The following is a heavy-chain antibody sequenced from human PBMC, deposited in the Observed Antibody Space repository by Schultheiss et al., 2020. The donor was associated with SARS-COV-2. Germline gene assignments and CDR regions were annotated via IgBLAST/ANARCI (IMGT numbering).Heavy chain of an antibody. Sequence: SETLSLTCTVSGGSVSSGSYYWGWIRQPPGKGLEWIGYIYYSGSTNYNPSLKSRVSISVDTSTNQFSLKLNSVTPADTAVYYCARDGAGYHYDRSGYYFNYGMDVWGQGTTVTVSS. D-gene: IGHD3-22*01. CDR3: ARDGAGYHYDRSGYYFNYGMDV. CDR1: GGSVSSGSYY. V-gene: IGHV4-61*01. J-gene: IGHJ6*02. CDR2: IYYSGST.